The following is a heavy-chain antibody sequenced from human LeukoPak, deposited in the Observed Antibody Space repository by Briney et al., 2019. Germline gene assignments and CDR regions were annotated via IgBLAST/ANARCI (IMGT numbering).Heavy chain of an antibody. CDR3: AKDIAAGAAAPRFDN. J-gene: IGHJ4*02. Sequence: GGSLRLSCAASGFTFDDYAMHWVRQAPGKGLEWISGISWNSAGIGYADSVKGRFPLSRDNAKNSLYLQLSSLRPEDTAFYYCAKDIAAGAAAPRFDNWGQGTLVTVSS. V-gene: IGHV3-9*01. CDR2: ISWNSAGI. CDR1: GFTFDDYA. D-gene: IGHD2-21*01.